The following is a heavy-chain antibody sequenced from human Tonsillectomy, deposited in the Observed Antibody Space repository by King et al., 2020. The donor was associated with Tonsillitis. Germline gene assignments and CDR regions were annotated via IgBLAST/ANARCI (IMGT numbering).Heavy chain of an antibody. CDR3: ASHGERSSWYMVWHFDI. CDR2: IYYSGST. D-gene: IGHD6-13*01. V-gene: IGHV4-39*07. CDR1: GGTISSTSYY. J-gene: IGHJ2*01. Sequence: QLPESGPGLVKPSETLSLTCTVSGGTISSTSYYWGWIRQPPGKGLEWIGTIYYSGSTYYNPSLKSRVTISVYTSKNQFSLKLSSVTAADTAVYYCASHGERSSWYMVWHFDIWGRGTLVTVSS.